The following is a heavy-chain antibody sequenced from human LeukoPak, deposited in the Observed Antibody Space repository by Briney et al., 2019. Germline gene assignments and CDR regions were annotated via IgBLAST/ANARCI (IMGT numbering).Heavy chain of an antibody. Sequence: SETLSLTCAVYGGSISSSSYYWGWIRQPPGKGLEWIGSIYYSGSTYYNPSLKSRVTISVDTSKNQFSLKLTSVTAADTAVYYCARDEWLGTGTYYGMDVWGQGTTVTVSS. CDR3: ARDEWLGTGTYYGMDV. D-gene: IGHD6-19*01. V-gene: IGHV4-39*02. J-gene: IGHJ6*01. CDR2: IYYSGST. CDR1: GGSISSSSYY.